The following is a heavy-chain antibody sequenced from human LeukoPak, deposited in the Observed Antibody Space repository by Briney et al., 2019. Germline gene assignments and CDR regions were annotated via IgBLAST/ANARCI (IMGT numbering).Heavy chain of an antibody. V-gene: IGHV3-23*01. Sequence: TGGSLSLSCAASGFSFSRYAMGWVRQAPGKGLECVSTVNESGGRTYYADSVKGRFTMSRDNSRSTLYLQMNSLRAEDTAVYYCAKEGRPNSGGGFFDYWGQGTRVTVSS. CDR2: VNESGGRT. D-gene: IGHD5-12*01. J-gene: IGHJ4*02. CDR1: GFSFSRYA. CDR3: AKEGRPNSGGGFFDY.